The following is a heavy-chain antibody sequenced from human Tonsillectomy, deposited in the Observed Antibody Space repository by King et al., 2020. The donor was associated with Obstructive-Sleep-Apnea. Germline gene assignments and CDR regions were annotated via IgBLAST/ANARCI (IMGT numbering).Heavy chain of an antibody. D-gene: IGHD2-15*01. Sequence: VQLVESGGGLVQPGGSLRLSCSASGFSFSSYAMHWVHQAPGKGLEYVSGISSNGGSTYYADSVKGRFTISRDNSKNTLYLQMSSLRAEDTAVYYCVKGDIVVVVARDAFDIWGQGTMVIVSS. CDR2: ISSNGGST. J-gene: IGHJ3*02. V-gene: IGHV3-64D*06. CDR3: VKGDIVVVVARDAFDI. CDR1: GFSFSSYA.